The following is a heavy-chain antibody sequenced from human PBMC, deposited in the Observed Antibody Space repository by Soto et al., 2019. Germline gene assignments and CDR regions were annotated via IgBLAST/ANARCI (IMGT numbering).Heavy chain of an antibody. D-gene: IGHD1-1*01. V-gene: IGHV3-74*01. CDR1: GFTFSSYW. CDR2: ISSDGTTT. Sequence: EVQLVESGGGLVPPGGSLRLSCAVSGFTFSSYWMHWVRQVPGKGLEWVSRISSDGTTTSYVDSVKGRFTISRDNAKNTLYLQMNSLRVEDKAVYFCARDNNRWDYFDYWGQGTLVTVSS. J-gene: IGHJ4*02. CDR3: ARDNNRWDYFDY.